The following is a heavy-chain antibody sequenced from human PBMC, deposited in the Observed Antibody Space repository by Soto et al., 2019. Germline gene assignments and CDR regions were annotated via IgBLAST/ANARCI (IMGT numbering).Heavy chain of an antibody. J-gene: IGHJ6*03. Sequence: EVQLLESGGGLVQPGGSLRLSCAASGFTFSSYAMSWVRQAPGKGLEWVSAISGSGGSTYYADSVKGRFTISRDNSKNTLHLQMNSLRAEDTAVYYCAKSPTIFHYYMDVWGKGTTVTVSS. CDR3: AKSPTIFHYYMDV. D-gene: IGHD3-3*01. CDR1: GFTFSSYA. CDR2: ISGSGGST. V-gene: IGHV3-23*01.